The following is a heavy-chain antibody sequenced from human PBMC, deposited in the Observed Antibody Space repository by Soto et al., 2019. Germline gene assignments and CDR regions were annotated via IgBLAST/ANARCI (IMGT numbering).Heavy chain of an antibody. J-gene: IGHJ4*02. CDR2: ISAYNGNT. D-gene: IGHD3-10*01. V-gene: IGHV1-18*01. CDR1: GYTFTSYG. CDR3: ARAPLKGSGSYLLDY. Sequence: ASVKVSCKASGYTFTSYGISWVRQAPGQGLEWMGWISAYNGNTNYAQKLQGRVTMTTDTSTSTAYMELRSLRSDDTAVYYCARAPLKGSGSYLLDYWGQGTLVTVSS.